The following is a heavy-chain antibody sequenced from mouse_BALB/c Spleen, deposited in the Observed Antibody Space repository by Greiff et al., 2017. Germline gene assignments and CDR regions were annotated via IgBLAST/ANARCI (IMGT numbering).Heavy chain of an antibody. CDR3: ASSMIPTRGPMDY. J-gene: IGHJ4*01. Sequence: VQLQQSGAELVKPGASVKLSCTASGFNIKDTYMHWVKQRPEQGLEWIGRIDPANGNTKYDPKFQGKATITADTSSNTAYLQLSSLTSEDTAVYYCASSMIPTRGPMDYWGQGTSVTVSS. CDR2: IDPANGNT. D-gene: IGHD2-3*01. V-gene: IGHV14-3*02. CDR1: GFNIKDTY.